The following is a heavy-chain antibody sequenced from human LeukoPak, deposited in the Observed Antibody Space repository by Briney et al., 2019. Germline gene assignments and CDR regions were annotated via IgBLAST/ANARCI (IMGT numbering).Heavy chain of an antibody. V-gene: IGHV3-20*04. CDR3: ARDAHFGGVFDI. J-gene: IGHJ3*02. CDR1: GFTFDDYA. D-gene: IGHD2-21*01. CDR2: INWNGGST. Sequence: GGSLRLSCAAFGFTFDDYAMSWVRQAPGKGLEWVSGINWNGGSTGYVDSVKGRFAISRDNAKNSLYLQMNSLRGEDTALYYCARDAHFGGVFDIWGQGTMVTVSS.